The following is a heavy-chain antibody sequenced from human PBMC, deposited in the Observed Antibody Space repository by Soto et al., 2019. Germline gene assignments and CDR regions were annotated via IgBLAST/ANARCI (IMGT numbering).Heavy chain of an antibody. Sequence: SETLSLTCAVSGYSISSGYYWGWIRQPPGKGLEWIGSIYHSGSTYYNPSLKSRVTISVDTSKNQFSLKLSSVTAADTAVYYCATALSARKTWFDPWGQGTLVTVSS. CDR2: IYHSGST. D-gene: IGHD3-10*01. CDR3: ATALSARKTWFDP. J-gene: IGHJ5*02. V-gene: IGHV4-38-2*01. CDR1: GYSISSGYY.